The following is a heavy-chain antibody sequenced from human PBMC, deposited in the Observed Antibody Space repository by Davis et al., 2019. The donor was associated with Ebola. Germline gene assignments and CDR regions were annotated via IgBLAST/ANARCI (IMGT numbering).Heavy chain of an antibody. V-gene: IGHV1-18*01. CDR2: ISAYNGNT. CDR1: GYTFTSYG. D-gene: IGHD1-26*01. Sequence: ASVKVSCKASGYTFTSYGISWVRQAPGQGLEWMGWISAYNGNTNYAQKLQGRVTMTTDTSTSTAYMEVRSLRSDDTAVYYCARDRGMVAAYLIDYWGQGTLVTVSS. CDR3: ARDRGMVAAYLIDY. J-gene: IGHJ4*02.